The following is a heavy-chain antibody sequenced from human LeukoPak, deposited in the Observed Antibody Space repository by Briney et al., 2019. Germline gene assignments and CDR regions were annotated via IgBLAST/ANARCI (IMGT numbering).Heavy chain of an antibody. CDR3: ARHPKSGYTRYQSDY. CDR1: GSTFTTYW. V-gene: IGHV5-51*01. Sequence: GGSRQISGKGSGSTFTTYWIGGGRPVPGKGLGGRGIIYPSDSHTRYSPSFHAQVTISVDKSINPASLQWSTLRASDTAIYYCARHPKSGYTRYQSDYWRQGPLVTVSS. CDR2: IYPSDSHT. D-gene: IGHD5-12*01. J-gene: IGHJ4*02.